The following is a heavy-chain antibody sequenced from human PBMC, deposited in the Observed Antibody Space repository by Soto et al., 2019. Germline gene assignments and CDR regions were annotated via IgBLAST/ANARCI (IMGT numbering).Heavy chain of an antibody. CDR3: ARAKRSSTYSHFDS. D-gene: IGHD3-16*01. Sequence: PGGSLRLSCAASGFTFNNYWMSWVRQAPGKGLEWVANIKEDGDQTYYVDSVKGRFTISRDNAKNSLYLQMDTLRAEDTAVYFCARAKRSSTYSHFDSWGQGTLVTVSS. J-gene: IGHJ4*02. CDR2: IKEDGDQT. CDR1: GFTFNNYW. V-gene: IGHV3-7*03.